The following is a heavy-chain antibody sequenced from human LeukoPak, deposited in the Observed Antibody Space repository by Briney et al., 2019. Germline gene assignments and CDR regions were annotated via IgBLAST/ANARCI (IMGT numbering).Heavy chain of an antibody. J-gene: IGHJ4*02. CDR1: GYTFTDYY. Sequence: ASVKVSCKASGYTFTDYYIHWVRQAPGQGLEWMGRINPNSGGTNYAQKFQGRVTMTRDTSISTAYMEVSRLRSDDTAVYYCARDLLDEAAYGGKGSFFDYWGQGTLVTVSS. V-gene: IGHV1-2*02. D-gene: IGHD4-23*01. CDR2: INPNSGGT. CDR3: ARDLLDEAAYGGKGSFFDY.